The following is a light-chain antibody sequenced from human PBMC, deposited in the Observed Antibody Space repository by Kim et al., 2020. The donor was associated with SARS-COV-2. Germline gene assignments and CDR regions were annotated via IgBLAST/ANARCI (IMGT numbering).Light chain of an antibody. CDR3: GTWDSSLSAGRG. CDR1: ISNIGNNY. CDR2: DNH. J-gene: IGLJ3*02. V-gene: IGLV1-51*01. Sequence: QSVLTQPPSVSAAPGQKVTISCSGSISNIGNNYVSWYQQIPGTAPKLLIYDNHQRISGIPDRFSGSKSGTSATLGITGLQIGDEAVYFCGTWDSSLSAGRGFGGGTQLTVL.